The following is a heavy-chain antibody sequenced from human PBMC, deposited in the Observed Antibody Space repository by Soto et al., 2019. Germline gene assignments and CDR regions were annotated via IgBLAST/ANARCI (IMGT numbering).Heavy chain of an antibody. CDR1: GFTFSSYG. D-gene: IGHD3-16*01. Sequence: GGSLRLSCAASGFTFSSYGMHWVRQAPGKGLEWVAVIWYDGSNKYYADSVKGRFTISRDNSKNTLYLQMNSLRAEDTAVYYCARDLVSLGSWTTVGYWGQGTLVTVSS. CDR3: ARDLVSLGSWTTVGY. V-gene: IGHV3-33*01. CDR2: IWYDGSNK. J-gene: IGHJ4*02.